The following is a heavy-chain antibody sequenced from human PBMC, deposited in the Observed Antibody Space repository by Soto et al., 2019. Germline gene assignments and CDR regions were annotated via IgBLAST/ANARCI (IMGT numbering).Heavy chain of an antibody. Sequence: SETLSLTCTVSGGSVSSGSYYWSWIRQPPGKGLEWIGYIYYSGSTNYNPSLKSRVTISVDTSKNQFSLKLSSVTAADTAVYYCARGRMRPRYYFDYWGQGTLVTVSS. CDR1: GGSVSSGSYY. CDR3: ARGRMRPRYYFDY. V-gene: IGHV4-61*01. CDR2: IYYSGST. J-gene: IGHJ4*02.